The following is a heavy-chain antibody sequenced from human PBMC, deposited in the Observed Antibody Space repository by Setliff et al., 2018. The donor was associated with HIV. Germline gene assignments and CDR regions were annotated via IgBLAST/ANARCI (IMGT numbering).Heavy chain of an antibody. J-gene: IGHJ4*02. Sequence: SETLSLTCTVSGDSINGYYWSWFRQPPGRGLEWIGYIYSSGTTKYNPSLKSRVTISVDTSKNQFSLKLSSVTAADTAVYYCARSEYSSSGGDFDYWGQGTLVTVSS. D-gene: IGHD6-6*01. V-gene: IGHV4-59*08. CDR1: GDSINGYY. CDR2: IYSSGTT. CDR3: ARSEYSSSGGDFDY.